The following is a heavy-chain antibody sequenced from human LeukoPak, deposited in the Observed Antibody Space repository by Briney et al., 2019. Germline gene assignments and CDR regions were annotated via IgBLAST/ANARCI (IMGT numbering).Heavy chain of an antibody. CDR3: AKDQSRYSSSWYGDDY. CDR1: GFTFGDYA. V-gene: IGHV3-23*01. Sequence: GGSLRLSCTASGFTFGDYAMTWVRQAPGKGLEWVSGISASSDSIYYTDSVKGRFTISRDNSKNTLYLQMNSLRAEDTAVYYCAKDQSRYSSSWYGDDYWGQGTLVTVSS. D-gene: IGHD6-13*01. CDR2: ISASSDSI. J-gene: IGHJ4*02.